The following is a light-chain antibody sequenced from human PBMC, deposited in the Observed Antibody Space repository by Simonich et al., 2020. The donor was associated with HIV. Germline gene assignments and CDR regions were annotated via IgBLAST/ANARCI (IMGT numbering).Light chain of an antibody. V-gene: IGKV1-5*03. J-gene: IGKJ4*01. CDR2: KAS. CDR1: QNRNSW. Sequence: DIQMTQSPSTLSASIGETVTITFRTSQNRNSWLAWYQQKPGKAPKLLIYKASTLESGVPSRFSGSGSVTEFTLTISSLQPDDFATYYCQQFNTYSLTFGGGTKVEIK. CDR3: QQFNTYSLT.